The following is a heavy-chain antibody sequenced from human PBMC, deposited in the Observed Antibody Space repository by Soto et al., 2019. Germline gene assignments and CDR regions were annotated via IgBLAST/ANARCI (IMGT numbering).Heavy chain of an antibody. CDR1: GGSICHYY. V-gene: IGHV4-59*01. CDR2: IYYSGTA. CDR3: ARAAGGDVFDI. J-gene: IGHJ3*02. D-gene: IGHD3-16*01. Sequence: HVQLQESGPGLVKPSETLSLTCTVSGGSICHYYWSWIRQSPGKGLDWIGYIYYSGTANYNPSLKSRVTISVDTSKNQFSLKLSSVTAADTAVYYCARAAGGDVFDIWGQGTLVTVSS.